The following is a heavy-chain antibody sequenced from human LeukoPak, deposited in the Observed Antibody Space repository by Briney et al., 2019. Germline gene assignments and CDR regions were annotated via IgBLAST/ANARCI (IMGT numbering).Heavy chain of an antibody. J-gene: IGHJ1*01. Sequence: ASLKVSCKASGGTFSSYAISWVRQAPGQGLEWMGRIIPILGIANYAQKFQGSVTITAATNTSTSYMQLSSLRAETTAVYYAARDVAIAAAGLPDAYFQQWGEGTLVTLS. V-gene: IGHV1-69*04. D-gene: IGHD6-13*01. CDR1: GGTFSSYA. CDR2: IIPILGIA. CDR3: ARDVAIAAAGLPDAYFQQ.